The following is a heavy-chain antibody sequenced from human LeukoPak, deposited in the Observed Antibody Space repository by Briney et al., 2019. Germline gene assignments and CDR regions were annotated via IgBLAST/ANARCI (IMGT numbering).Heavy chain of an antibody. Sequence: SETLSLTCTVSGGSISNYYWSWIRQPPGKGLEWIGYLYYSGRTNYNPSLRTRVTTSVDTSKNQFSLKLSSVTAADTAVYYCARHQRGNSDAFDLWGQGTMVTVSS. CDR3: ARHQRGNSDAFDL. J-gene: IGHJ3*01. CDR2: LYYSGRT. V-gene: IGHV4-59*01. CDR1: GGSISNYY. D-gene: IGHD4-23*01.